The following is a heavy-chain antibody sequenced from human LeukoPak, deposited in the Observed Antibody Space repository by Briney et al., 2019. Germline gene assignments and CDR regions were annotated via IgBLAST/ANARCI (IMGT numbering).Heavy chain of an antibody. CDR3: ATVVVAATLDY. V-gene: IGHV3-30*04. D-gene: IGHD2-15*01. Sequence: SCKASGGTFSSYAMHWVRQAPGKGLEWVAVISYDGSNKYYADSVKGRFTISRDNSKNTLYLPMNSLRAEDTAVYYCATVVVAATLDYWGQGTLVTVSS. CDR1: GGTFSSYA. J-gene: IGHJ4*02. CDR2: ISYDGSNK.